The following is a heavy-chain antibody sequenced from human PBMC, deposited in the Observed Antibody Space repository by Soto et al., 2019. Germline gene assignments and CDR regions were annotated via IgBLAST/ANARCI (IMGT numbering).Heavy chain of an antibody. V-gene: IGHV3-13*01. CDR2: IGTAGDT. Sequence: HPGGSLRLSCAASGFTFSGYDMHWVRQATGKGLEWVSAIGTAGDTYYPGSVKGRFTISRENAKNSLYLQMNSLRAGDTAVYYCARGSTGYYFDYWGQGTLVTVSS. CDR3: ARGSTGYYFDY. J-gene: IGHJ4*02. CDR1: GFTFSGYD.